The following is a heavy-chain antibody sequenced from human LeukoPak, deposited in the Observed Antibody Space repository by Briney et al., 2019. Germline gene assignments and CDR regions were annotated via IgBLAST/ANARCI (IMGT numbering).Heavy chain of an antibody. CDR2: VSHSGSI. V-gene: IGHV4-39*01. CDR1: GGSISSSSYS. J-gene: IGHJ4*02. D-gene: IGHD5-12*01. Sequence: PSETLSLTCTVSGGSISSSSYSWGWIRQPPGKGLEWIGSVSHSGSINYDPSLKNRVTISVGTSKNQFSLKLSSVTAADTAVYYCWAIVTTIKLDFWGQGTLVTVSS. CDR3: WAIVTTIKLDF.